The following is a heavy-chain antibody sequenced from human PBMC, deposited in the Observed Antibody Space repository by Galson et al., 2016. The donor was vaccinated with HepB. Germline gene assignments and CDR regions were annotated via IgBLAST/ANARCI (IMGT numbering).Heavy chain of an antibody. CDR1: GFTFRNAW. CDR2: IKSIPDGGTR. D-gene: IGHD3-16*01. CDR3: NKGHYDYASGALYDY. V-gene: IGHV3-15*01. Sequence: SLRLSCAGSGFTFRNAWMSWVRQAPGKGLEWVGRIKSIPDGGTRDYAAPLKGRFAMSRDDSKNTVYLQMDSLKTGDTAVYYCNKGHYDYASGALYDYWGQGTLVTVSP. J-gene: IGHJ4*02.